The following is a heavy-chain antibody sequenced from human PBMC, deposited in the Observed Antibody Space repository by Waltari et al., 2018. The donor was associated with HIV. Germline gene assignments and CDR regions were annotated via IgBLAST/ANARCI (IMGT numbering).Heavy chain of an antibody. CDR2: VYHSGST. V-gene: IGHV4-38-2*01. Sequence: QVQLQESGPGLLKPSETLSLTCVVSGNSIHSDYNWGWIRQPPGKGLEWIGSVYHSGSTLHNPSLNSRVTISIDTSKSQFSLKLSSVTAADTAVYYCARAGVVPALFDLWGRGTLVTVSS. J-gene: IGHJ2*01. CDR3: ARAGVVPALFDL. CDR1: GNSIHSDYN. D-gene: IGHD2-2*01.